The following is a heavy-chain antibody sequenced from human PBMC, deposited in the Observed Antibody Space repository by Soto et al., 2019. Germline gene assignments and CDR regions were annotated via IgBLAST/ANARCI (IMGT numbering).Heavy chain of an antibody. J-gene: IGHJ4*02. D-gene: IGHD3-10*01. V-gene: IGHV1-69*01. CDR2: IIPIFGTA. CDR3: ARDRYTYYYGSGSLYYFDY. CDR1: GGTFSSYA. Sequence: QVQLVQSGAELKKPGSSVKVSCKASGGTFSSYAISWVRQAPGQGLEWLGGIIPIFGTANYAQKFQGRVTITADESTSTAYMERSSVRSADTAVYYCARDRYTYYYGSGSLYYFDYWGQGTLVTVSS.